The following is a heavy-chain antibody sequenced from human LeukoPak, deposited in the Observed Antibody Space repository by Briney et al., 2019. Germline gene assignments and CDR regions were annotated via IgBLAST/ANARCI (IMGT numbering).Heavy chain of an antibody. V-gene: IGHV4-59*01. CDR2: IYYSGST. CDR3: ARVYYYVWVAGVYFDY. Sequence: SETLSLTCTVSGGSISSYYWSWIRQPPGKGLEWIGYIYYSGSTNYNPSLKSRVTISVDTSKNQFSLKLSSVTAADTAVYYCARVYYYVWVAGVYFDYWGQGTLVTVSS. CDR1: GGSISSYY. J-gene: IGHJ4*02. D-gene: IGHD3-16*01.